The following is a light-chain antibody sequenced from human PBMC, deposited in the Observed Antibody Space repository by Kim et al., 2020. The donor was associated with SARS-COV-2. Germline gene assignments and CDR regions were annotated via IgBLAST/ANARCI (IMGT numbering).Light chain of an antibody. Sequence: QSVLTQPPSVSAAPGQKLTISCSGSSSNIGNNYVSWYQQLPGTAPKLLIYDNNKRPSGIPDRFSGSKSGTSATLGITGLQTGDEADYYCGAWDSSLSGVVLGGGTQLTVL. J-gene: IGLJ2*01. CDR1: SSNIGNNY. CDR2: DNN. V-gene: IGLV1-51*01. CDR3: GAWDSSLSGVV.